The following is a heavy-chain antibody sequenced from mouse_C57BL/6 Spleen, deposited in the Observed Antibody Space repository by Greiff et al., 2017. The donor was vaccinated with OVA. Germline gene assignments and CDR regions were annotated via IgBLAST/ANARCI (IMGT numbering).Heavy chain of an antibody. J-gene: IGHJ4*01. CDR1: GYTFTSYG. CDR3: AREGIYYGNYYAMDY. CDR2: IYIGNGYT. Sequence: EVQLQQSGAELVRPGSSVKMSCKTSGYTFTSYGINWVKQRPGQGLEWIGYIYIGNGYTEYNVKFKGKATLTSDTSSSTAYMQLSSLPSEDSAIYFCAREGIYYGNYYAMDYWGQGTSVTVSS. V-gene: IGHV1-58*01. D-gene: IGHD2-1*01.